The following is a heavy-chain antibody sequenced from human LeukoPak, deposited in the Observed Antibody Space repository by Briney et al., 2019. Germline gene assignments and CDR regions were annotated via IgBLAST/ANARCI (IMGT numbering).Heavy chain of an antibody. Sequence: GGSLRLSCAASGFTFSSYWMHWVRQAPGKGLVWVSRINSDGSSTSYADSVKGRFTISRDSAKNTLYLQMNSLRAEDTAVYYCARVGTTVTTRYDYWGQGTLVTVSS. CDR3: ARVGTTVTTRYDY. CDR1: GFTFSSYW. CDR2: INSDGSST. V-gene: IGHV3-74*01. J-gene: IGHJ4*02. D-gene: IGHD4-17*01.